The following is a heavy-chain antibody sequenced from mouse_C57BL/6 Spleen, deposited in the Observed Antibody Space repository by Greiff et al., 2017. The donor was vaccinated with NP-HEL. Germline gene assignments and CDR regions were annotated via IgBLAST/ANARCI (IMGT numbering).Heavy chain of an antibody. CDR2: INPSSGYT. CDR1: GYTFTSYW. Sequence: VQLQESGAELANPGASVKLSCKASGYTFTSYWMHWVKQRPGQGLEWIGNINPSSGYTKYNQKFKDKATLTVDKSSSTAYMQLSSLTYEDSAVYYCASSFAYWGQGTLVTVSA. V-gene: IGHV1-7*01. J-gene: IGHJ3*01. CDR3: ASSFAY.